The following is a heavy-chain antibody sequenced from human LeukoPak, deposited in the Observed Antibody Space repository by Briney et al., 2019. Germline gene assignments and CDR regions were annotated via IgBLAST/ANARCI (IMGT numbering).Heavy chain of an antibody. CDR2: MNPNSGNT. V-gene: IGHV1-8*01. CDR1: GYTFTSYD. J-gene: IGHJ3*02. CDR3: ARGPLSEWYYYDSSGYYYAYDAFDI. Sequence: ASVKVSCKASGYTFTSYDINWVRQATGQGLEWMGWMNPNSGNTGYAQKFQGRVTMTRNTSISTAYMELSSLRSEDTAVYYCARGPLSEWYYYDSSGYYYAYDAFDIWGQGTMVTVSS. D-gene: IGHD3-22*01.